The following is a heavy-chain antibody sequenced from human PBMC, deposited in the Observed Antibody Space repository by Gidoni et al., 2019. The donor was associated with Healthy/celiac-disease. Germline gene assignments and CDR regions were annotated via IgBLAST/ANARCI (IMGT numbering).Heavy chain of an antibody. Sequence: QVQLQESGPGLVKPSETLSLTCTVSGGSISSYYWSWIRQPPGKGLEWIGYIYYSGSTNYNPSLKSRVTISVDTSKNQFSLKLSSVTAADTAVYYCARILLDYGDRNNYWYFDLWGRGTLVTVSS. V-gene: IGHV4-59*01. CDR2: IYYSGST. CDR1: GGSISSYY. J-gene: IGHJ2*01. D-gene: IGHD4-17*01. CDR3: ARILLDYGDRNNYWYFDL.